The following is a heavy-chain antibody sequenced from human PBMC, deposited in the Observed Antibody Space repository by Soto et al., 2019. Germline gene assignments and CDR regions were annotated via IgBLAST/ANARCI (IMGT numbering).Heavy chain of an antibody. CDR2: TYYRSKWYN. CDR1: GDSVSSNSAA. V-gene: IGHV6-1*01. CDR3: ARDRGYYYDSSGYYGRWFDP. D-gene: IGHD3-22*01. J-gene: IGHJ5*02. Sequence: PSQTLSLTCAISGDSVSSNSAAWNWIRQSPSRGLEWLGRTYYRSKWYNDYAVSVKGRITINPDTSKNQFSLQLNSVTPEDTAVYYCARDRGYYYDSSGYYGRWFDPWGQGTLATVSS.